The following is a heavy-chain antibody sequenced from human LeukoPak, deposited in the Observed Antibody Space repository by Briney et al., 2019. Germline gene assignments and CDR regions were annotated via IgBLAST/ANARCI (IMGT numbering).Heavy chain of an antibody. Sequence: ASVKVSCKASGYTFTSYGISWVRQAPGQGLEWMGWISAYNGNTNYAQKLQGRVTMTTDTSTSTAYMELRSLRSDDTAVHYCARDSVRWLVPFFFDYWGQGTLVTVSS. CDR2: ISAYNGNT. CDR3: ARDSVRWLVPFFFDY. CDR1: GYTFTSYG. D-gene: IGHD6-19*01. V-gene: IGHV1-18*01. J-gene: IGHJ4*02.